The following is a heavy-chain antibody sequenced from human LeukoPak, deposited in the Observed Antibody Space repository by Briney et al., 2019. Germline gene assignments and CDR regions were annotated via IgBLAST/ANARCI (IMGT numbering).Heavy chain of an antibody. Sequence: GGSLRLSCAASGFIFSNYGMHWVRQAPGKGLEWVAVIWFDGSNQYHADAVKGRFTISRDESKNTLYLQMTSLRAGDTAVYYCARDIGDEFDSWGRGTLVTVSS. J-gene: IGHJ4*02. CDR2: IWFDGSNQ. CDR1: GFIFSNYG. D-gene: IGHD1-26*01. V-gene: IGHV3-33*01. CDR3: ARDIGDEFDS.